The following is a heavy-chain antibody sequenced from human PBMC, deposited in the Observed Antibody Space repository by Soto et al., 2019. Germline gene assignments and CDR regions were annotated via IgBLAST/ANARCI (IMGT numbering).Heavy chain of an antibody. D-gene: IGHD3-22*01. CDR3: AANYYDSSGYYYADY. V-gene: IGHV1-2*02. Sequence: GASVKVSCKASGYTFTDYFMHWVRQAPGQGLEWMGWINPNSGGTNYAQKFQGRVTLTRDTSISTAYMELSRLASDDTAVYYCAANYYDSSGYYYADYWGQGTLVTVSS. J-gene: IGHJ4*02. CDR2: INPNSGGT. CDR1: GYTFTDYF.